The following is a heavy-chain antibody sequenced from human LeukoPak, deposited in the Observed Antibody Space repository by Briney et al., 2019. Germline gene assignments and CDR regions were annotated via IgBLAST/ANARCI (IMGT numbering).Heavy chain of an antibody. CDR2: IKQDGSEK. D-gene: IGHD3-10*02. Sequence: PGGSLRLSCAASGFTFSSYWMSWVRQAPGKGREWVANIKQDGSEKYYVDSVKGRFTISRDNAKSSLYLQMNSLRAEDTAVDYCARAGIGLMFEAKALRQSNMNVWGNRTTVTVSS. CDR3: ARAGIGLMFEAKALRQSNMNV. J-gene: IGHJ6*03. V-gene: IGHV3-7*01. CDR1: GFTFSSYW.